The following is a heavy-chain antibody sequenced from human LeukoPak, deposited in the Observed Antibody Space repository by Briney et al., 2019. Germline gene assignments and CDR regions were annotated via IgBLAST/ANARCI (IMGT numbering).Heavy chain of an antibody. Sequence: SETLSLTCTVSGYSISSGYYWGWIRQPPGKGLEWIGRIFTSGSTNYNPSLKSRVTISLDTSKNQFSLKLSSVTAADTAVYYCATIAVAGHFDYWGQGILVTVSS. CDR1: GYSISSGYY. V-gene: IGHV4-38-2*02. J-gene: IGHJ4*02. CDR3: ATIAVAGHFDY. CDR2: IFTSGST. D-gene: IGHD6-19*01.